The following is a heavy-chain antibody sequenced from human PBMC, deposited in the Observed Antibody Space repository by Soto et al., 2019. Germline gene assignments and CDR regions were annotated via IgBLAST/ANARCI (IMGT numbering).Heavy chain of an antibody. V-gene: IGHV4-59*01. D-gene: IGHD3-9*01. CDR3: ARGRYYDILTGYQNWFDP. CDR1: GGSISTYY. CDR2: IHYSGRT. Sequence: SETLSLTCTVSGGSISTYYWSWIRQSPGKGLEWIGYIHYSGRTNHNPSLKSRVTISVDTSKNQFSLNLSSVTAADTAVYYCARGRYYDILTGYQNWFDPWGQGTLVTVSS. J-gene: IGHJ5*02.